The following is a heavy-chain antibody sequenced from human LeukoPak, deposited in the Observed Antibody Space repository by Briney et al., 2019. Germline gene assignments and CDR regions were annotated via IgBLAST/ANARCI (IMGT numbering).Heavy chain of an antibody. D-gene: IGHD3-10*01. Sequence: SETLSLTCTVSGGSISSYYWSWIRQPPGKGLEWIGNIYNSGRTNYNPSLRSRVTILVDTSKNQVSLKLSSVTAADTAVYYCATDNSYGSGSYYTWGQGTLVTVSS. CDR1: GGSISSYY. CDR2: IYNSGRT. CDR3: ATDNSYGSGSYYT. V-gene: IGHV4-59*01. J-gene: IGHJ4*02.